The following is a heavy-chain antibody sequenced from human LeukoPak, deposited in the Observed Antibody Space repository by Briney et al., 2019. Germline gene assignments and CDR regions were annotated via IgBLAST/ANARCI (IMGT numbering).Heavy chain of an antibody. V-gene: IGHV3-20*04. CDR1: GFTFDDYG. J-gene: IGHJ6*03. D-gene: IGHD2-15*01. CDR3: ARRYCSGGSCYYMDV. CDR2: INWNGGST. Sequence: TAGSLRLSCAASGFTFDDYGMSWVRQAPGKGLEWVSDINWNGGSTGYADSVKGRFTISRDNAKNSLYLQMNSLRVEDTALYYCARRYCSGGSCYYMDVWGKGTTVTVSS.